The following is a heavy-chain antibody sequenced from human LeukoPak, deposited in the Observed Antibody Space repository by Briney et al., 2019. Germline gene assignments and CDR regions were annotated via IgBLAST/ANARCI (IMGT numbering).Heavy chain of an antibody. D-gene: IGHD3-10*01. CDR3: ARQSLGPSRSGSSNNWFDP. CDR1: GGSISSYY. Sequence: SETLSLTCTVSGGSISSYYWSWIRQPPGEGLEWSCHIYYSGSTNYNPSLKSRVTISVDTPNNQFSMKLSSVTAADTAVYYCARQSLGPSRSGSSNNWFDPWGQGTLVTVSS. J-gene: IGHJ5*02. V-gene: IGHV4-59*08. CDR2: IYYSGST.